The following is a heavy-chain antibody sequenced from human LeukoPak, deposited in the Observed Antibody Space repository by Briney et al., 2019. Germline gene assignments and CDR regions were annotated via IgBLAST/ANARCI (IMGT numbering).Heavy chain of an antibody. CDR2: TSAYNGNT. Sequence: ASVKVSCKASGYTFTSYGISWVRQAPGQGLEWMGWTSAYNGNTNYAQKLQGRVTMTTDTSTSTAYMELRSLRSDDTAVYYCARESVAHPPYYYYMDVWGKGTTVTVSS. J-gene: IGHJ6*03. D-gene: IGHD2-15*01. V-gene: IGHV1-18*01. CDR3: ARESVAHPPYYYYMDV. CDR1: GYTFTSYG.